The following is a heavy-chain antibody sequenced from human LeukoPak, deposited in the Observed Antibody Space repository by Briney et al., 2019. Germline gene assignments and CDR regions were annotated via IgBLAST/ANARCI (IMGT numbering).Heavy chain of an antibody. D-gene: IGHD6-6*01. V-gene: IGHV1-46*01. CDR1: GYTFSSYY. CDR2: INPRGGRT. J-gene: IGHJ6*03. Sequence: ASVKVSCKASGYTFSSYYIHWVRQAPGQGLEWMGIINPRGGRTSFAQKFQGRVTMTGDMSTSTVYMELSSLRSEDTAVYFCARGGTSIAAPKGYMDVWGKGTTVTVSS. CDR3: ARGGTSIAAPKGYMDV.